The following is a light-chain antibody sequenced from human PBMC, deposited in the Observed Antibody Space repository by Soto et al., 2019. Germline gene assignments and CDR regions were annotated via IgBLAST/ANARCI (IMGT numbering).Light chain of an antibody. J-gene: IGLJ2*01. V-gene: IGLV3-25*03. CDR2: KDS. Sequence: SYELTQPPSVSVSPGQTARITCSGDALPKQYAYWYRQKPGQAPVLVIFKDSERASGIPERFSGSNSVTTATLTISGVQAEDEADYHCQSADSSSSWIFGGGTELTVL. CDR3: QSADSSSSWI. CDR1: ALPKQY.